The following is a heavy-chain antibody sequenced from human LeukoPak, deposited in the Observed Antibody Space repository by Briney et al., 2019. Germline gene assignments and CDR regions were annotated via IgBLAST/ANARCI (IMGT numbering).Heavy chain of an antibody. J-gene: IGHJ3*02. CDR1: GFTFSSYW. CDR3: ARGRGSSGYYYEDAFDI. Sequence: GGSLRLSCAASGFTFSSYWMNWVRQAPGKGLEWVANIKQDGSEKYYADSVKGRFTISRDNAKNSLYLQMNSLRAEDTAVYYCARGRGSSGYYYEDAFDIWGQGTMVTVSS. D-gene: IGHD3-22*01. V-gene: IGHV3-7*01. CDR2: IKQDGSEK.